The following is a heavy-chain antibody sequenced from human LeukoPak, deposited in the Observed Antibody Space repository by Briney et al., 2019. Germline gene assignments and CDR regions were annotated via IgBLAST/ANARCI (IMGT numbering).Heavy chain of an antibody. V-gene: IGHV3-48*01. Sequence: GGSLRLSCAASGFTFSSYRMSWVRQAPGKGLEWVAYISTSSSTIYYADSVKGRFTISRDNAKNSLYLQMTSLRAEDTALYYCAKDATAVPGTVYMDVWGKGTTVTISS. CDR3: AKDATAVPGTVYMDV. CDR1: GFTFSSYR. J-gene: IGHJ6*03. CDR2: ISTSSSTI. D-gene: IGHD6-13*01.